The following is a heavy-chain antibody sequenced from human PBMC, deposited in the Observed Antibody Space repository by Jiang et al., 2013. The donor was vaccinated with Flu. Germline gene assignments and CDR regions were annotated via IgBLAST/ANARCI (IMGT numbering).Heavy chain of an antibody. Sequence: KPTQTLTLTCTVSGFSLTSGRMGVSWIRQPPGKALEWLAHIYSNDEKSSSESLKSRLTITRDTSKNQVVLTMTNMDPVDTATYYCAHRLFPGGSGTFDYWGQGTLVTVSA. CDR2: IYSNDEK. CDR3: AHRLFPGGSGTFDY. CDR1: GFSLTSGRMG. V-gene: IGHV2-26*01. J-gene: IGHJ4*02. D-gene: IGHD6-19*01.